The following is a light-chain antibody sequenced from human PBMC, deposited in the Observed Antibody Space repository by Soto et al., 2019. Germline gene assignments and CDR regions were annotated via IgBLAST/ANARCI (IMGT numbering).Light chain of an antibody. CDR3: QQYGGSPLT. V-gene: IGKV1-39*01. J-gene: IGKJ4*01. Sequence: DIQMTQSPSSLSASVGYRVTITCRASQSISSYLNWYQQKPGKAPKLLIYAASSLQSGVPSRFSGSGSGTDFTLTIRLEPEDFAVYYCQQYGGSPLTFGGGTTVDIK. CDR2: AAS. CDR1: QSISSY.